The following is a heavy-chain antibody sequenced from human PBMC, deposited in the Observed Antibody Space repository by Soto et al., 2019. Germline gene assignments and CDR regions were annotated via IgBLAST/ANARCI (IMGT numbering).Heavy chain of an antibody. CDR2: IYYSGTT. CDR1: GGSITSATYY. J-gene: IGHJ4*02. CDR3: ATIVSRAHGLPHCGGFDN. Sequence: QVQLQESGPGLVKPSQTLSLTCTVSGGSITSATYYWSWIRQHPGKGLEWIGYIYYSGTTYYNMSLQSRLTVSMDTSENQFSLRLNSVPAADAGVYYCATIVSRAHGLPHCGGFDNWGQGTLVTVSS. D-gene: IGHD3-16*01. V-gene: IGHV4-31*03.